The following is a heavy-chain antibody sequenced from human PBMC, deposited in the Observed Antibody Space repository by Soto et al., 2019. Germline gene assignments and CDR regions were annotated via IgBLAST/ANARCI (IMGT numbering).Heavy chain of an antibody. J-gene: IGHJ4*02. Sequence: QVQLVQSGAEVKKPGASVKVSCKAAGYTFTSYGISWVRQAPGQGLEWMGWISAYNGNTNYAQKIRGRVTMNTDTSTSTAYMELRSLRSDDTAVYDWASSLLVGYGLEGESDWGQGTLVPVSS. CDR3: ASSLLVGYGLEGESD. D-gene: IGHD2-8*02. CDR1: GYTFTSYG. V-gene: IGHV1-18*01. CDR2: ISAYNGNT.